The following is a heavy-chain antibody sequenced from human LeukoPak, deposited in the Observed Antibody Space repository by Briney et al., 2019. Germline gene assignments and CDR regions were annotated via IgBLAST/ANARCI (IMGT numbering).Heavy chain of an antibody. J-gene: IGHJ4*02. CDR2: ISYSGNT. CDR1: GGSISRGGYY. Sequence: TSETLSLTCSVSGGSISRGGYYWSWIRQHPGKGLEWIGYISYSGNTYYNPSHKSRVTISVEKSKNQFSLNLSSVTAADTAVYYCAAWDSGYPSDYWGQGTLVTVSS. V-gene: IGHV4-31*03. CDR3: AAWDSGYPSDY. D-gene: IGHD5-12*01.